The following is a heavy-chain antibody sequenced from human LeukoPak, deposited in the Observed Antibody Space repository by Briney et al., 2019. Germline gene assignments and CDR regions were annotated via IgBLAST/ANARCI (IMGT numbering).Heavy chain of an antibody. CDR2: VAHDEKTI. CDR3: AREKQSGGTPFDY. D-gene: IGHD1-26*01. V-gene: IGHV3-30*04. J-gene: IGHJ4*02. CDR1: GFTFTGHS. Sequence: GGSLRLSCVASGFTFTGHSMHWVRQAPGKGLEWVAVVAHDEKTIFYADSLKGRFTVSRDNSKNTAYLQMNSLRDEDTAVYYCAREKQSGGTPFDYWGQGSLVTVSS.